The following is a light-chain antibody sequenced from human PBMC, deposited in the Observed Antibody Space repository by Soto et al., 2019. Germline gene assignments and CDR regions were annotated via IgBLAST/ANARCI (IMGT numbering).Light chain of an antibody. J-gene: IGKJ4*01. CDR1: QSISSW. CDR2: KAS. Sequence: DIQMTQSPSTLSASVGDRVTITCRASQSISSWLAWYQQKPGKAPKLLIYKASSLESGVPSRFSGSGSGTEFTLTISSPQPDDFATYYCQQYNSYPPTFGGGTKVDIK. CDR3: QQYNSYPPT. V-gene: IGKV1-5*03.